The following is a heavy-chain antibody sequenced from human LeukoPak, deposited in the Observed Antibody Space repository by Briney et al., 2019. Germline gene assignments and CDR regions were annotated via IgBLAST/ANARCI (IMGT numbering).Heavy chain of an antibody. CDR2: ISSSSSTI. J-gene: IGHJ4*02. Sequence: GGSLRLSRAASGFTFSSYSMKWVRQAPGKGLEWVSYISSSSSTIYYADSVKGRFTISRDNAKNSLYLQMNGLRAEDTAVYYCARADIVVVPAARGGDWGQGTLVTVSS. CDR3: ARADIVVVPAARGGD. V-gene: IGHV3-48*01. CDR1: GFTFSSYS. D-gene: IGHD2-2*01.